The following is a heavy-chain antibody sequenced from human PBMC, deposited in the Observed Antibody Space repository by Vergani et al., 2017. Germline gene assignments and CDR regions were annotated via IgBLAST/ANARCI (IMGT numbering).Heavy chain of an antibody. CDR2: IRYDGTNK. CDR3: ARARCIETCYMSNWLDS. V-gene: IGHV3-30*02. CDR1: GVTFSSYG. J-gene: IGHJ5*01. Sequence: VQLLESGGNLIQPGGSLRLSCGASGVTFSSYGMHWVRQAPGKGLEWVAFIRYDGTNKYYADSVKGRFAISRDNSKNTLYLQMNSLRVEDTGVYYCARARCIETCYMSNWLDSWGQGTLVTVSS. D-gene: IGHD3-9*01.